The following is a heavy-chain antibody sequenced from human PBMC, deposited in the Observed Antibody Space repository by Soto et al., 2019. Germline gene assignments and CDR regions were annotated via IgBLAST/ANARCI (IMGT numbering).Heavy chain of an antibody. V-gene: IGHV1-8*01. D-gene: IGHD6-6*01. Sequence: QVQLVQSGAEVKKPGASVKVSCKASGYTFTSYDINWVRQATGQGLEWMGWMNPNSGNTGYAQKFQGRVTMTRNTSISTAYMEVSSLRSEDTAVYYCARRGLSRSSTFRYHYYGMDVWGQGTTVTVSS. CDR1: GYTFTSYD. J-gene: IGHJ6*02. CDR3: ARRGLSRSSTFRYHYYGMDV. CDR2: MNPNSGNT.